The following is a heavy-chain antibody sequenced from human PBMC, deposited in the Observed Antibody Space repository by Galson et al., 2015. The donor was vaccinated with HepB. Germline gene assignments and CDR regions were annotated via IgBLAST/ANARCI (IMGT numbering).Heavy chain of an antibody. CDR2: ISSNGDRR. Sequence: SLRLSCAASGFTFSSYTMHWVRRAPGKGLEYVSAISSNGDRRYYTDSVKDRFTISRDNSKNTLFLHMSSLRTEDTAVYYCVREPSFGGADYWGQGTLVTVSS. V-gene: IGHV3-64D*06. CDR1: GFTFSSYT. CDR3: VREPSFGGADY. J-gene: IGHJ4*02. D-gene: IGHD3-10*01.